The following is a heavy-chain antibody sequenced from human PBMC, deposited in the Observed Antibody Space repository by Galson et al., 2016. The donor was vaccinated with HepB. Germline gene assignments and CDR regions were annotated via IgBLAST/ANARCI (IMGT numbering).Heavy chain of an antibody. CDR3: AKNSYSSAWYPDY. CDR1: GFTFSSYA. Sequence: SLRLYCAASGFTFSSYAMHWVRQAPGKGLEWVAVIWYDGSHEYYADSVKGRFTISRDNSKNTVYLQMNSLSAEDTAVYYCAKNSYSSAWYPDYWGQGTRVTVSS. J-gene: IGHJ4*02. CDR2: IWYDGSHE. V-gene: IGHV3-33*06. D-gene: IGHD6-19*01.